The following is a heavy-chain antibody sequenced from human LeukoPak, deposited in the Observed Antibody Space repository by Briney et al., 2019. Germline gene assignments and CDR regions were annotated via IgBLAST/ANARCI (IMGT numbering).Heavy chain of an antibody. CDR1: GFTFSSYE. J-gene: IGHJ4*02. Sequence: GGSLRLSCAASGFTFSSYEMNWVRQAPGKGLEWVSYISSSGSTIYYADSVKGRFTISRDNAKNSLYLQMNSLRAEDTAVYYCARVDTAMAAFDYWGQGTLVTVSS. CDR3: ARVDTAMAAFDY. CDR2: ISSSGSTI. D-gene: IGHD5-18*01. V-gene: IGHV3-48*03.